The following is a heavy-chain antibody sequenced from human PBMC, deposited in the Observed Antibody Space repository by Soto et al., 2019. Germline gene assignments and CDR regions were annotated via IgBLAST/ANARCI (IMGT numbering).Heavy chain of an antibody. CDR1: GGTFSSYT. D-gene: IGHD2-15*01. CDR2: IIPILGIA. Sequence: ASVKVSCKASGGTFSSYTISWVRQAPGQGLEWMGGIIPILGIANYAQKFQGRVTITGDTSASTAYMELSSLRSEDTAVYYCGREEARYCSGGSCSTGYMDVWGKGTTVTVSS. J-gene: IGHJ6*03. CDR3: GREEARYCSGGSCSTGYMDV. V-gene: IGHV1-69*10.